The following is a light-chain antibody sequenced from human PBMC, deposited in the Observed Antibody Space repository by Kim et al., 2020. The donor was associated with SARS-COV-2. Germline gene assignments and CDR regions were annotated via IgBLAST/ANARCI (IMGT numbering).Light chain of an antibody. CDR1: SSDVGGYNY. V-gene: IGLV2-14*03. Sequence: QSALTQPASVSGSPGQSIAISCTGTSSDVGGYNYVSWFQQHPGKAPQLMIYDVSQRPSGVSDRFSGSKSGNTASLTISGLQAEDEADYYCSSYTSSSTLVFGGGTKQTVL. J-gene: IGLJ3*02. CDR2: DVS. CDR3: SSYTSSSTLV.